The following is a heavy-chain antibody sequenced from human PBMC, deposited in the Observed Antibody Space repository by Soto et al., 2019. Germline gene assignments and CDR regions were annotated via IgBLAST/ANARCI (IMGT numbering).Heavy chain of an antibody. CDR2: INNDGSST. J-gene: IGHJ4*02. D-gene: IGHD6-13*01. CDR1: GFTLSSYW. V-gene: IGHV3-74*01. Sequence: GGSLRLSCAASGFTLSSYWMHWVRQAPGKGLVWVSRINNDGSSTSYADSVKGRFTISRDNARNQFSLQLSSVTPEDTAVYYCARLVGNSWLDYWGQGTLVTVSS. CDR3: ARLVGNSWLDY.